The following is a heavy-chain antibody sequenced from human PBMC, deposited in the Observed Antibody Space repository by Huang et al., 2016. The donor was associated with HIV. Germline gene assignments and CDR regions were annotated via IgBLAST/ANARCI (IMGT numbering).Heavy chain of an antibody. CDR3: AHMEMTVAGGGFDF. CDR1: GFSLSTSGVA. D-gene: IGHD6-19*01. Sequence: QITLKESGPTVVKPTQTLMLTCSFSGFSLSTSGVAVGWIRQPPVKALEWLALTYWNDDERYSSSLRNRLTITKDTSKNEVVLRMTNRDPLDTGTYYCAHMEMTVAGGGFDFWGLGILVTVSS. V-gene: IGHV2-5*01. J-gene: IGHJ4*01. CDR2: TYWNDDE.